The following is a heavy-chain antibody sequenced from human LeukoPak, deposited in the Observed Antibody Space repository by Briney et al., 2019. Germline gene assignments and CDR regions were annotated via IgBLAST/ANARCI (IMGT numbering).Heavy chain of an antibody. CDR3: ARGSTRLEWLLPFYYYYMDV. J-gene: IGHJ6*03. CDR2: IKQDGSEK. D-gene: IGHD3-3*01. V-gene: IGHV3-7*01. Sequence: PGGSLRLSCTASGFTVSGNYMSWVRQAPGKGLEWVANIKQDGSEKYYVDSVKGRFTISRDNAKNSLYLQMNSLRAEDTAVYYCARGSTRLEWLLPFYYYYMDVWGKGTTVTVSS. CDR1: GFTVSGNY.